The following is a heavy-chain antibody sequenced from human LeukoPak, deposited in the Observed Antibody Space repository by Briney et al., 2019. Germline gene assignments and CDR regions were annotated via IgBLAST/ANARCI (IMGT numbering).Heavy chain of an antibody. V-gene: IGHV3-23*01. CDR3: AKGTGDAGYYFDN. J-gene: IGHJ4*02. D-gene: IGHD7-27*01. Sequence: GGSLRLSCAASGFTFSSYAMGWVRQAPGKGLEWVSGIRVGGETYYSGSVQGRFTISRDSFDNTLYLQMSDLRAEDTAVYHCAKGTGDAGYYFDNWGQGTLVTVSS. CDR1: GFTFSSYA. CDR2: IRVGGET.